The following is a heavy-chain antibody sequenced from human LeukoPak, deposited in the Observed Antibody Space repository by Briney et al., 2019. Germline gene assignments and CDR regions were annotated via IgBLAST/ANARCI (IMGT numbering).Heavy chain of an antibody. Sequence: SSETLSLTCTVSGGSISSSSYYWGWIRQPPGKGLEWIGSIYYSGSTYYNPSLKSRVTISVDTSKNQFSLKLSSVTAADTAVYYCAREGRWTRGGFDYWGQGTLVTVSS. CDR3: AREGRWTRGGFDY. D-gene: IGHD4-23*01. CDR1: GGSISSSSYY. CDR2: IYYSGST. V-gene: IGHV4-39*02. J-gene: IGHJ4*02.